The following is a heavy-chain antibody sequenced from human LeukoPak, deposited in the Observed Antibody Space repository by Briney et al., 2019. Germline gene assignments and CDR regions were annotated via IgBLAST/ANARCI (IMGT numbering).Heavy chain of an antibody. J-gene: IGHJ3*02. CDR3: ARDPDYYDSSGQASDAFDI. Sequence: PSETLSLTCTVSGYSISSGYYWGWIRQPPGKGLEWIGSIYHSGSTYYNPSLKSRVTISVDTSKNQFSLKLSSVTAADTAVYYCARDPDYYDSSGQASDAFDIWGQGTMVTVSS. CDR1: GYSISSGYY. V-gene: IGHV4-38-2*02. CDR2: IYHSGST. D-gene: IGHD3-22*01.